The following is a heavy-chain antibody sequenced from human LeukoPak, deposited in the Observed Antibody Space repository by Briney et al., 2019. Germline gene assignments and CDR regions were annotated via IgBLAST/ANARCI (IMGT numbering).Heavy chain of an antibody. D-gene: IGHD6-13*01. CDR2: TSDNGGVT. V-gene: IGHV3-23*01. CDR1: GFTVSNSA. CDR3: AKAWGILDPFDY. Sequence: GGSLRLSCAASGFTVSNSATGWVRQTPGKGLEWVTGTSDNGGVTNYADSVRGRFTISRDTSKNTLYLQMNSLRAEDTAVYYCAKAWGILDPFDYWGQGTLVTVSS. J-gene: IGHJ4*02.